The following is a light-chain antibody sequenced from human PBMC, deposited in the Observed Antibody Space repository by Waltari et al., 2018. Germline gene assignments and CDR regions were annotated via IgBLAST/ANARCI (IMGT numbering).Light chain of an antibody. CDR1: XXXXXXXX. CDR2: RNN. Sequence: QSVLTQPPSASGTXXQRVTISCSXSXXXXXXXXXXWYQQLPGTAPKLLIYRNNPRPSGVPGRFSGSKSGTSASLAISGLRSEDEADYYCAAWDDSLSGPYVFGTGTKVTVL. V-gene: IGLV1-47*01. J-gene: IGLJ1*01. CDR3: AAWDDSLSGPYV.